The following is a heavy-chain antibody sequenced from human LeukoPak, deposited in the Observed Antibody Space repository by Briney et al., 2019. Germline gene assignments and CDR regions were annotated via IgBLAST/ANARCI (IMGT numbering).Heavy chain of an antibody. Sequence: GGSLRLSCAASGFTFSSYGMHGVRQAPGKGLEWVAVISYDGSNKYYADSVKGRFTISRDNSKNTLYLQMDSLRAEDTAVYYCAKVGHSSGYYYVGNYWGQGTLVTVSS. V-gene: IGHV3-30*18. CDR2: ISYDGSNK. J-gene: IGHJ4*02. CDR3: AKVGHSSGYYYVGNY. CDR1: GFTFSSYG. D-gene: IGHD3-22*01.